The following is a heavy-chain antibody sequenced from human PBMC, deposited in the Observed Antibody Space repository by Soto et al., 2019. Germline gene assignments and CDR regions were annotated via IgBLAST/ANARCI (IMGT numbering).Heavy chain of an antibody. Sequence: EVQLLASGGGLVQPGGSLRLSCAASGFTFSSYAMSWVRQAPGKGLEWVSAISGSGGSTYYADSVKGRFTISRANSKNALYLQMNSLRAEDTAVYYCANHLWCGELSNWGQGTLVTVSS. V-gene: IGHV3-23*01. CDR1: GFTFSSYA. J-gene: IGHJ4*02. CDR2: ISGSGGST. D-gene: IGHD3-10*01. CDR3: ANHLWCGELSN.